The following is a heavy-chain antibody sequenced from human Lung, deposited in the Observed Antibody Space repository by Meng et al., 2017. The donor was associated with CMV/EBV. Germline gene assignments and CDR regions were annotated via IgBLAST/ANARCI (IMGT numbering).Heavy chain of an antibody. Sequence: QVQLQDSGPGRVKPSGTVSLTCAVSGGSISSSNWWSWVRQPPGKGLEWIGEIYHSGSTNYNPSIKSRVTISVDKSKNQFSLKLSSVTAADTAVYYCASFPPPGKQWLVTDYWGQGTLVTVSS. V-gene: IGHV4-4*02. D-gene: IGHD6-19*01. CDR2: IYHSGST. CDR3: ASFPPPGKQWLVTDY. J-gene: IGHJ4*02. CDR1: GGSISSSNW.